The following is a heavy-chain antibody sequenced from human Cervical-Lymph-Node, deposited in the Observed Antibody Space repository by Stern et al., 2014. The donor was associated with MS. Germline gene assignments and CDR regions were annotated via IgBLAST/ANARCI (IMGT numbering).Heavy chain of an antibody. CDR3: SRLNYYDSSGSSYYYYGMDV. D-gene: IGHD3-22*01. J-gene: IGHJ6*02. CDR1: GFTFSNAW. V-gene: IGHV3-15*01. CDR2: IKSNTRGGTT. Sequence: EVQLVESGGGLVKPGGSLRLSCAASGFTFSNAWMNWVRQAPGKGLEWVGRIKSNTRGGTTDYAAPVKGRFTISRDDSKNTLYLQMNSLKTEDTAVYYCSRLNYYDSSGSSYYYYGMDVWGQGTTVTVSS.